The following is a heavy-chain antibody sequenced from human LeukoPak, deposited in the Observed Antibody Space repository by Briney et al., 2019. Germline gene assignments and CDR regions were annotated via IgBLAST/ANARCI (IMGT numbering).Heavy chain of an antibody. CDR2: VHYSGST. J-gene: IGHJ4*02. CDR3: ATGRSIRYFDY. D-gene: IGHD3-9*01. Sequence: SETLSLTCSVSGVSIFSYYWNWIRQPPGKGLEWIGYVHYSGSTNYNPSFKSRVTISVDTSKSQFSLKLSSATAADTAVYYCATGRSIRYFDYWGQGTLLTVSS. CDR1: GVSIFSYY. V-gene: IGHV4-59*08.